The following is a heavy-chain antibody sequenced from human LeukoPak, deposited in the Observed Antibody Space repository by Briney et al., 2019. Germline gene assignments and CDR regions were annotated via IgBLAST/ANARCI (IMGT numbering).Heavy chain of an antibody. V-gene: IGHV3-33*01. CDR2: IWYDGSNK. D-gene: IGHD3-16*02. Sequence: GGSLRLSCAASGFTFSSYGMHWVRQAPGKGLEWVAVIWYDGSNKYYADSVKGRFTISRDNSKNTLYLQMNSLRAEDTAVYYCARSYGALGELSLFDYWGQGTLVTVSS. J-gene: IGHJ4*02. CDR1: GFTFSSYG. CDR3: ARSYGALGELSLFDY.